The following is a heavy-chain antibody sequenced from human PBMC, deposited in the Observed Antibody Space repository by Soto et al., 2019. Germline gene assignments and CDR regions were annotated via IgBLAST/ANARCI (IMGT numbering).Heavy chain of an antibody. D-gene: IGHD6-13*01. CDR3: ARTSAAGKFYYGMDV. J-gene: IGHJ6*02. CDR2: IYPGDSDT. CDR1: GYSFTSYW. V-gene: IGHV5-51*01. Sequence: GESLKISCKGSGYSFTSYWIGWVRQMPGKGLEWMGIIYPGDSDTRYSPSFQGQVTISADKSISTAYLQWSSLKASDTAMYYCARTSAAGKFYYGMDVWGQGTTVTVSS.